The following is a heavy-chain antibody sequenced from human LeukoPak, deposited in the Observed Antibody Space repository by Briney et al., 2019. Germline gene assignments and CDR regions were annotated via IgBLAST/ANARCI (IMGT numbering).Heavy chain of an antibody. V-gene: IGHV3-21*01. CDR2: ISSSSSYI. CDR1: GFTFSSYS. CDR3: ARSVPSMVRGVSYYMDV. Sequence: GGSLRLSCAASGFTFSSYSMNWVRQAPGKGLEGVSSISSSSSYIYYADSVKGRFTISRDNAKNSLYLQMNSLRAEDTAVYYCARSVPSMVRGVSYYMDVWGKGTTVTVSS. J-gene: IGHJ6*03. D-gene: IGHD3-10*01.